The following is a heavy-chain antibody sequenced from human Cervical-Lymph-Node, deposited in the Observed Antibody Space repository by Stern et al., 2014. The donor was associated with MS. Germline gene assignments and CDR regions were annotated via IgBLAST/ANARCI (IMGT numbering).Heavy chain of an antibody. CDR1: GGSISSYY. CDR2: IYYSGST. Sequence: QVQLVESGPGLVKPSETLSLTCTVSGGSISSYYWSWIRQPPGKGLEWIGYIYYSGSTNYNPSLKSRVTISVDTSKNQFSLKLSSVTAADTAVYYCARYYYYYGIDVWGQGTTVTVSS. J-gene: IGHJ6*02. V-gene: IGHV4-59*01. CDR3: ARYYYYYGIDV.